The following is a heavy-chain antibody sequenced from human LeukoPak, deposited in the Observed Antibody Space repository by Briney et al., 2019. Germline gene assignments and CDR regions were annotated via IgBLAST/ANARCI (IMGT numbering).Heavy chain of an antibody. Sequence: PSETLSLTCTVSGGSIRSYYWSWVRQPAGKGLEWIGRISSSGSTDYNPSLKSRVTMSVDTSKNQFSLKLSSVTAADTAVYYCAREGRSSTPGYWGQGTLVTVSS. CDR1: GGSIRSYY. CDR3: AREGRSSTPGY. V-gene: IGHV4-4*07. J-gene: IGHJ4*02. CDR2: ISSSGST. D-gene: IGHD2-15*01.